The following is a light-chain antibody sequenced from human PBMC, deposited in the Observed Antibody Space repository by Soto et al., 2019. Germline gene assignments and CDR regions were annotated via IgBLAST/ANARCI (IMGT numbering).Light chain of an antibody. V-gene: IGLV2-14*01. Sequence: QSALTQPASVSGSPGQSITISCTGTSSDVGAYNSVSWYQQSLGKAPKLMMYEVSNRPSGVSDRFSGSKSGNTASLTISGLKTGDEDDYYCSSFTSSSTDVFGTGTKLTVL. CDR3: SSFTSSSTDV. J-gene: IGLJ1*01. CDR2: EVS. CDR1: SSDVGAYNS.